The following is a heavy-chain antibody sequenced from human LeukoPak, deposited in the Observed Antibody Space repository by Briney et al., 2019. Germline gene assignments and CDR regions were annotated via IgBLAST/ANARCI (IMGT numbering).Heavy chain of an antibody. J-gene: IGHJ4*02. CDR3: ARGMSATSGYLELEY. Sequence: GGSLRLSCAASGFTFSSYAMSWVRQSPGKGLEWVSAISGSGGNTYSADSVKGRFTIPRDNSKTTLFLHMDSLRAEDTAVYYCARGMSATSGYLELEYWGQGTLVTVSS. CDR2: ISGSGGNT. V-gene: IGHV3-23*01. D-gene: IGHD3-22*01. CDR1: GFTFSSYA.